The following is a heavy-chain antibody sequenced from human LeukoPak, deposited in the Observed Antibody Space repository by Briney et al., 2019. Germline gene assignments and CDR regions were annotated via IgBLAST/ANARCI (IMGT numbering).Heavy chain of an antibody. V-gene: IGHV6-1*01. D-gene: IGHD6-19*01. CDR3: TRGIVVAGIDY. CDR2: TYYRSKWYS. CDR1: GDSVSSNSAA. Sequence: SQTLSLTCAISGDSVSSNSAAWNWLRQSPSRGLEWLGRTYYRSKWYSDYAVSVKSRITINRDTSKNQFSLQLNSVTPEDTAVYYCTRGIVVAGIDYWGQGTLVTVSS. J-gene: IGHJ4*02.